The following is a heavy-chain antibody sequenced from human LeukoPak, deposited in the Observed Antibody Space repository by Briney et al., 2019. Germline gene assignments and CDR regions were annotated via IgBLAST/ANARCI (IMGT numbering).Heavy chain of an antibody. CDR3: AKDEVAVAGTGYFDY. D-gene: IGHD6-19*01. CDR1: GFTFSSYA. V-gene: IGHV3-23*01. J-gene: IGHJ4*02. Sequence: GGSLRLSCAASGFTFSSYAMSWVRQAPGKGLEWVSAISGSGGSTYYADSVKGRFTISRDNSKNTLYLQMNSLRSEDTAVYYCAKDEVAVAGTGYFDYWGQGTLVTVSS. CDR2: ISGSGGST.